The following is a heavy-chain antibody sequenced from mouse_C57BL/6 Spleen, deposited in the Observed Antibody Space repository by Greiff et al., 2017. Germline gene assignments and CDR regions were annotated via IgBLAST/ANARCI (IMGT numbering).Heavy chain of an antibody. V-gene: IGHV5-16*01. CDR3: ARALIYDGYYFDY. CDR2: INYDGSST. CDR1: GFTFSDYY. D-gene: IGHD2-3*01. Sequence: EVQLVESEGGLVQPGSSMKLSCTASGFTFSDYYMAWVRQVPEKGLEWVANINYDGSSTYYLDSLKSRFIISRDNAKNILYLQMSSLKSEDTATYYCARALIYDGYYFDYWGQGTTLTVSS. J-gene: IGHJ2*01.